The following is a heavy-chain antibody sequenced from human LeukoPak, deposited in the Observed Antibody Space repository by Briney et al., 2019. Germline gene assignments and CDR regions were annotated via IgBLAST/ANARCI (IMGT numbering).Heavy chain of an antibody. J-gene: IGHJ4*02. D-gene: IGHD1-26*01. CDR3: AKRSGSYLRGGGEMDY. V-gene: IGHV3-23*01. CDR2: IIGSGGRT. Sequence: GGSLRLSCAASGFTFSSSAMSWVRQAPGKGLEWVSAIIGSGGRTYYADSVKGRFTISRDNSKNTLYLQMNSLRAEDTAVYYCAKRSGSYLRGGGEMDYWGQGTLVTVSS. CDR1: GFTFSSSA.